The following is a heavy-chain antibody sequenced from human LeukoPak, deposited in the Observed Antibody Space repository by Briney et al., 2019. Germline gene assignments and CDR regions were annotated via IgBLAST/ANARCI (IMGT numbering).Heavy chain of an antibody. V-gene: IGHV3-23*01. CDR3: AKDAGPTLGYSSGWYEGGY. CDR1: GFTFSSYW. D-gene: IGHD6-19*01. Sequence: GGSLRLSCAASGFTFSSYWMHWVRQAPGKGLEWVSAISGSGGSTYYADSVKGRFTISRDNSKNTLYLQMNSLRAEDTAVYYCAKDAGPTLGYSSGWYEGGYWGQGTLVTVSS. J-gene: IGHJ4*02. CDR2: ISGSGGST.